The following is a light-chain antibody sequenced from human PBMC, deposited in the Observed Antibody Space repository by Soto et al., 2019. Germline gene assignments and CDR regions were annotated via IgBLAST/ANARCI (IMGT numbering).Light chain of an antibody. V-gene: IGKV1-27*01. J-gene: IGKJ4*01. Sequence: DIQMTQAPSSLSASVGDRVTITCRARQDISTYLAWYQQKPGKVPKLLISAAYTFQSGVPPRFSGSGSGTDFTLTISSLQPEDLAAYYCQKYDNAPFTFGGGTKLEIK. CDR1: QDISTY. CDR2: AAY. CDR3: QKYDNAPFT.